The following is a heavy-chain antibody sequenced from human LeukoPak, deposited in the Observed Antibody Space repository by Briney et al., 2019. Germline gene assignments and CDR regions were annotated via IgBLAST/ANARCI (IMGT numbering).Heavy chain of an antibody. J-gene: IGHJ4*02. CDR1: GFTFSSYW. Sequence: GGSLRLSCAASGFTFSSYWMSWVRQDPGKGLEWVANIKQDGSEKYYVDSVKGRFTISRDNAKNSLYLQMNSLRAEDTAVYYCARVRRYSSSWGYYFDYWGQGTLVTVSS. D-gene: IGHD6-13*01. V-gene: IGHV3-7*01. CDR2: IKQDGSEK. CDR3: ARVRRYSSSWGYYFDY.